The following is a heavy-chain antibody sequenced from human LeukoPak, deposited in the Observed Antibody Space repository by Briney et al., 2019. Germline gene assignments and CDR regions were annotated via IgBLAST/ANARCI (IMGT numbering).Heavy chain of an antibody. CDR2: IIPIFGTA. CDR3: ARTTDYYDSSGYEYFDY. J-gene: IGHJ4*02. V-gene: IGHV1-69*05. CDR1: GGTFSSYA. Sequence: SVKVSCKASGGTFSSYAISWVRQAPGQGLEWMGGIIPIFGTANYAQKFQGRVTITTDESTSTAYMELSSLRSEDTAVYYCARTTDYYDSSGYEYFDYWGQGTLVTVSS. D-gene: IGHD3-22*01.